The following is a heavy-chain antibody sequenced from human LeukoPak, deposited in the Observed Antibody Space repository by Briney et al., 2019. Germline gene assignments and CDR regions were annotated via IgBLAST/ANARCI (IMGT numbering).Heavy chain of an antibody. CDR2: INPSGGST. D-gene: IGHD3-3*01. CDR1: GYTFTSYG. CDR3: ARPHNYDFWSGYWPFDH. V-gene: IGHV1-46*01. J-gene: IGHJ4*02. Sequence: ASVKVSCKASGYTFTSYGISWVRQAPGQGLEWMGIINPSGGSTSYAQKFQGRVTMTRDTSTSTVYMELSSLRSEDTAVYYCARPHNYDFWSGYWPFDHWGQGTLVTVSS.